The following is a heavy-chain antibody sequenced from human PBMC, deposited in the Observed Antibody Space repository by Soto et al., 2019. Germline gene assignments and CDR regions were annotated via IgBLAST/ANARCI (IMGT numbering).Heavy chain of an antibody. J-gene: IGHJ4*02. CDR1: GFTFSSYA. CDR2: ISGSGGST. D-gene: IGHD3-9*01. Sequence: GGSLRLSCAASGFTFSSYAMSWVRQAPGKGLEWVSAISGSGGSTYYADSVKGRFTISRDNSKNTLYLQMNSLRAEDTAVYYCAKDRRHFDWLLSEGHFDYWGQGTLVTVSS. CDR3: AKDRRHFDWLLSEGHFDY. V-gene: IGHV3-23*01.